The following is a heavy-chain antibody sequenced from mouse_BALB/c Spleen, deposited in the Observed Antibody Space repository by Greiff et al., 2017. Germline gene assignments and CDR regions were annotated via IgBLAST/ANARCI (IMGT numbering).Heavy chain of an antibody. Sequence: EVMLVESGGGLVKPGGSLTLSCAASGFAFSSYDMSWVRQTPEKRLEWVADISSGGGSTYYPDTVKGRFTISRDNAKNTLYLQMSSLKSEDTAMYYCARLRTTVVAPLDYWGQGTTLTVSS. D-gene: IGHD1-1*01. CDR3: ARLRTTVVAPLDY. V-gene: IGHV5-12-1*01. J-gene: IGHJ2*01. CDR2: ISSGGGST. CDR1: GFAFSSYD.